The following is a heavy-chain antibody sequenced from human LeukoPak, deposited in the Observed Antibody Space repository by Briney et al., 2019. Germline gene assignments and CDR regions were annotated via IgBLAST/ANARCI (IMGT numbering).Heavy chain of an antibody. CDR3: ARETTTMVRGSFDY. J-gene: IGHJ4*02. Sequence: GGSLRLSCAASGFTFSSYEMNWVRQAQGKGLGGVSYISSSGSTIYYADSVKGRFTISRDNAKNSLYLQMNSLRAEDTAAYYCARETTTMVRGSFDYWGQGTLVTVSS. CDR2: ISSSGSTI. CDR1: GFTFSSYE. D-gene: IGHD3-10*01. V-gene: IGHV3-48*03.